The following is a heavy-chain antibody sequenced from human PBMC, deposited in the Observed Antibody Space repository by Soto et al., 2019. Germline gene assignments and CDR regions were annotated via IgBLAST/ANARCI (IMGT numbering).Heavy chain of an antibody. CDR3: ARDATLYDSTAYYYLY. J-gene: IGHJ4*02. Sequence: QVQLVQSGAEVKKPGSSVKVSCKASGGTFSNYGVNWVRQAPGQGLEWMGGITPIFGTANYAQKFQGRVTITADASTRTAYMELISLRSEDTAVYYCARDATLYDSTAYYYLYWGQGTLVTVSS. CDR2: ITPIFGTA. CDR1: GGTFSNYG. D-gene: IGHD3-22*01. V-gene: IGHV1-69*01.